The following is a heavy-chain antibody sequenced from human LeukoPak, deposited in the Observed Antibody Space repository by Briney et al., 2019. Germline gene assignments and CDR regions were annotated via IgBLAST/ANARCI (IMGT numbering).Heavy chain of an antibody. CDR3: AKPLWFGELTSTSFDY. J-gene: IGHJ4*02. D-gene: IGHD3-10*01. V-gene: IGHV3-23*01. Sequence: GGSLRLSCAASGFTFSSYAISWVRQAPGKGLEWVSAIIGSGGSTYYADSVKGRFTISIDNSKNTLYLQMNSLRAEDTAVYYCAKPLWFGELTSTSFDYWGQRTLVTVSS. CDR1: GFTFSSYA. CDR2: IIGSGGST.